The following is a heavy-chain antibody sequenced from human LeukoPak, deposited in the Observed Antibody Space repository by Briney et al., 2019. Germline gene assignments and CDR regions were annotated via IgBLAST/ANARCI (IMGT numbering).Heavy chain of an antibody. V-gene: IGHV4-34*01. Sequence: SETLSLTCAVYGGSFSGYYWSWIRQPPGKGLEWIGEINHSGSTYYNPSLKSRVTISVDTSKNQFSLKLSSVTAADTAVYYCARDERYFGWLLSPWGQGTLVTVSS. D-gene: IGHD3-9*01. CDR2: INHSGST. CDR3: ARDERYFGWLLSP. J-gene: IGHJ5*02. CDR1: GGSFSGYY.